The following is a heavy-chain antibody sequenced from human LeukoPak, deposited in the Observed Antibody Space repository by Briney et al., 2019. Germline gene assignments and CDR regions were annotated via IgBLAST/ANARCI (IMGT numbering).Heavy chain of an antibody. CDR2: ISGSGGGT. CDR1: GFTFSSYA. J-gene: IGHJ4*02. D-gene: IGHD3-10*01. CDR3: ARWFGEFVWDY. Sequence: GGSLRLSCAASGFTFSSYAMSWVRQAPGKGLEWVSAISGSGGGTYYADSVKGRFTISRDNSKNTLYLQMNSLRAEDTAVYYCARWFGEFVWDYWGQGTLVAVSS. V-gene: IGHV3-23*01.